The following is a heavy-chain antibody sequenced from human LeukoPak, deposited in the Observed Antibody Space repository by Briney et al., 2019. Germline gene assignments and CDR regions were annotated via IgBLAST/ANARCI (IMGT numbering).Heavy chain of an antibody. Sequence: GGSLRLSCAASGFTFSSYAMSWVRQAPGKGLEWVSAISGSGGSTYYAESVKGRFTISRDNSKNTLYLQMNSLRAEDTAVYYCAKATGYCTNGVCPEGYWGQGTLVTVSS. D-gene: IGHD2-8*01. CDR2: ISGSGGST. CDR3: AKATGYCTNGVCPEGY. J-gene: IGHJ4*02. V-gene: IGHV3-23*01. CDR1: GFTFSSYA.